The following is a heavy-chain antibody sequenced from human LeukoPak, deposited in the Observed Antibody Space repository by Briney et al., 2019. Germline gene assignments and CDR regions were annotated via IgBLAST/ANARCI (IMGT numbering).Heavy chain of an antibody. CDR3: VKERVLRGSGSYGDY. D-gene: IGHD3-10*01. J-gene: IGHJ4*02. CDR1: GVAFSCYA. CDR2: ISRDGGSI. Sequence: GGSLRLSCSASGVAFSCYAMYWLRQAPGKGLEYVSAISRDGGSIYPADSVKGRITISRDNSKNTLYLQMSSLQPGDTAVYYCVKERVLRGSGSYGDYWGQGTLVTVSS. V-gene: IGHV3-64D*09.